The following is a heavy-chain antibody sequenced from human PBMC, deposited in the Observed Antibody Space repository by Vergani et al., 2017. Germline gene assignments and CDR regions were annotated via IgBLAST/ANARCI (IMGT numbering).Heavy chain of an antibody. CDR1: GFTFSSYA. Sequence: EVQLLESGGGLVQPGGSLRLSCAASGFTFSSYAMSWVRQAPGKGLEWVSVIYSGGSSTYYADSVKGRFTISRDNSKNTLYLQMNSLRAEDTAVYYCAKEVTYYDFGWGQGTLVTVSS. J-gene: IGHJ4*02. D-gene: IGHD3-3*01. V-gene: IGHV3-23*03. CDR3: AKEVTYYDFG. CDR2: IYSGGSST.